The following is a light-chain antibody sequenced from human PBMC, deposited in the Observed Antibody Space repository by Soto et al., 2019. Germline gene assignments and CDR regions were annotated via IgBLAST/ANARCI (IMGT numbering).Light chain of an antibody. V-gene: IGKV3-11*01. CDR2: DAS. CDR3: QQRGSWPLT. J-gene: IGKJ1*01. Sequence: EIVLTQSPATLSLSPGERATLSCRASQSVSSYLAWYQQKPGQAPRLLIYDASNRATGIPARFSGSGSGTDFPLTIASLEPEDFAVYYCQQRGSWPLTFGQGTKVEIK. CDR1: QSVSSY.